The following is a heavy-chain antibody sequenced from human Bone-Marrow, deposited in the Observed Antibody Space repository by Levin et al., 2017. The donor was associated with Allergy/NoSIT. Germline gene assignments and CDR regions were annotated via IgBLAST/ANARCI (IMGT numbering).Heavy chain of an antibody. Sequence: SETLSLTCAVYGGSFSGYYWSWIRQPPGKGLEWIGEINHSGSTKYNPSLKSRVTISLDTSKSQFSLKLSSVTAADTAIYYCARLGGPWVDGLYFDYWGQGTLVTVSS. CDR1: GGSFSGYY. J-gene: IGHJ4*02. CDR2: INHSGST. D-gene: IGHD3/OR15-3a*01. CDR3: ARLGGPWVDGLYFDY. V-gene: IGHV4-34*01.